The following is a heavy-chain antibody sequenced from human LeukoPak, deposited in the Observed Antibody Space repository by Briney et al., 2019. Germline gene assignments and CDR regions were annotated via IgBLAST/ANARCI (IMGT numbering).Heavy chain of an antibody. J-gene: IGHJ4*02. D-gene: IGHD2-8*01. Sequence: GGSLRLSCAASGFTFSSYSMNWVRQAPGKGLEWVSSISSSSSYIYYADSVKGRFTTSRDNAKNSLYLQRNSLRAEDTAVYYCARDFSRYCTNGVCIIVDYWGQGTLVTVSS. CDR2: ISSSSSYI. CDR3: ARDFSRYCTNGVCIIVDY. CDR1: GFTFSSYS. V-gene: IGHV3-21*01.